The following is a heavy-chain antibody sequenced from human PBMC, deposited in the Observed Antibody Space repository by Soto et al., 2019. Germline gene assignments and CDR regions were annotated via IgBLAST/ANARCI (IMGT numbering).Heavy chain of an antibody. J-gene: IGHJ5*02. CDR3: ARGSQTYYDFWSGYSGNWFDP. V-gene: IGHV1-2*02. D-gene: IGHD3-3*01. CDR1: GYTFTGYY. CDR2: INPNSGGT. Sequence: GASVKGSCEASGYTFTGYYMHWVRQAPGQGLEWMGWINPNSGGTNYAQKFQGRVTMTRATSISTAYMELSRLRSDDTAVYYCARGSQTYYDFWSGYSGNWFDPWGQGTLVTASS.